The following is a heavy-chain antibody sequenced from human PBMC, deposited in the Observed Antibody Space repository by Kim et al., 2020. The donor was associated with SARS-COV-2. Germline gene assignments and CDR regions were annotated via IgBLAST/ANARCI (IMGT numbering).Heavy chain of an antibody. V-gene: IGHV1-69*13. CDR3: ARSSVERYSSSHAYYYYGMDV. Sequence: SVKVSCKASGGTFSSYAISWVRQAPGQGLEWMGGIIPIFGTANYAQKFQGRVTITADESTSTAYMELSSLRSEDTAVYYCARSSVERYSSSHAYYYYGMDVWGQGTTVTVSS. CDR1: GGTFSSYA. J-gene: IGHJ6*02. D-gene: IGHD6-6*01. CDR2: IIPIFGTA.